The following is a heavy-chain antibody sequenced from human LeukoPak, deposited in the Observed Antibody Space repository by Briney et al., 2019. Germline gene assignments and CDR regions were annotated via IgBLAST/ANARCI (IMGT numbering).Heavy chain of an antibody. V-gene: IGHV3-21*01. CDR2: ISSSSSYI. CDR1: GFTFSSYS. Sequence: GGSLRLSCAASGFTFSSYSMNWVRQAPGKGLEWVSSISSSSSYIYYADSVKGRFTISRDNAKNSLYLQMNSLRAEDTAVYYCARDWHCSGGSCYGGGWFDPWGQGTLVTVSS. D-gene: IGHD2-15*01. CDR3: ARDWHCSGGSCYGGGWFDP. J-gene: IGHJ5*02.